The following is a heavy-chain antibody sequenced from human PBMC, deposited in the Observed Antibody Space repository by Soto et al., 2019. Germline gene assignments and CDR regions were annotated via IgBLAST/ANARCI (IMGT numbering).Heavy chain of an antibody. CDR1: GFTFYNYA. CDR3: AKGESSVSASYFDP. D-gene: IGHD3-22*01. J-gene: IGHJ5*02. Sequence: GGSLRLSCEASGFTFYNYAMAWVRQAPGRGLEWVSGITSSGGTYYADAVKGRFTISRDNSENTLYLQMNSLRAEDTAVYYCAKGESSVSASYFDPWGQGTPVTVSP. CDR2: ITSSGGT. V-gene: IGHV3-23*01.